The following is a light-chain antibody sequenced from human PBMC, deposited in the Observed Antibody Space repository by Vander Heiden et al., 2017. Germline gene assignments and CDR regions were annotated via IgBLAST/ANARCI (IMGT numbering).Light chain of an antibody. CDR3: CSYAGSYTFA. Sequence: QSALTQPRSVSGSPGQSVTISCTGTSSDVGGYNYVSCYQQHPGKAPKLMIYDVSKRPSGVPDRFSGSKSGNTASLTISGLQAEDEADYYCCSYAGSYTFAFGGGTKLTVL. V-gene: IGLV2-11*01. CDR2: DVS. J-gene: IGLJ2*01. CDR1: SSDVGGYNY.